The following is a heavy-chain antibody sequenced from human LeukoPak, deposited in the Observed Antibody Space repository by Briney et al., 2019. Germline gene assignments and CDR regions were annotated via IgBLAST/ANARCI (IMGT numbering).Heavy chain of an antibody. CDR2: MHPNSGDT. Sequence: ASVKVSCKTSGYTFTGYDINWVRQAAGQGFEWMGWMHPNSGDTGYAHNLQGRITITRDSSTATVFMELSSLRSEDTTIYYCARDFGSGVFDPWGQGTLVTVSS. V-gene: IGHV1-8*01. D-gene: IGHD3-10*01. CDR1: GYTFTGYD. J-gene: IGHJ5*02. CDR3: ARDFGSGVFDP.